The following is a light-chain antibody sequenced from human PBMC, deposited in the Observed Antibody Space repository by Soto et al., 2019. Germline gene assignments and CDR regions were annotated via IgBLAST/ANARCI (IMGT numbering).Light chain of an antibody. CDR3: QSYDSSLSGVV. J-gene: IGLJ2*01. Sequence: QAVVTQPPSVSGAPGQRGTISCTGSSSNIGAGYDVHWYQQLPGTAPKLLSYGNSNRPSGVPDRFSGSKSGTSASLAITGLQAEDEADYYCQSYDSSLSGVVFGGGTKVTVL. CDR2: GNS. CDR1: SSNIGAGYD. V-gene: IGLV1-40*01.